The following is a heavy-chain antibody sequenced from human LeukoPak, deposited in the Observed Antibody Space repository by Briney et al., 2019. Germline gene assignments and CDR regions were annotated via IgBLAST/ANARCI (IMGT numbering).Heavy chain of an antibody. CDR3: AREGGLYGSGSYYAFDI. Sequence: SETLSLTCAVYGGSFSGYYWSWIRQPPGKGLEWIREINHSGSTNYNPSLKSRVTISVDTSKNQFSLKLSSVTAADTAVYYCAREGGLYGSGSYYAFDIWGQGTMVTVSS. CDR2: INHSGST. V-gene: IGHV4-34*01. D-gene: IGHD3-10*01. J-gene: IGHJ3*02. CDR1: GGSFSGYY.